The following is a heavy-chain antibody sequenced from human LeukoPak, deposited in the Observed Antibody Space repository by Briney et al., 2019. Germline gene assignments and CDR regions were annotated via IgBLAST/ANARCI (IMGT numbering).Heavy chain of an antibody. D-gene: IGHD3-22*01. V-gene: IGHV4-30-4*01. J-gene: IGHJ5*02. CDR3: ARPYYYDSRIDP. CDR2: MYYSGST. Sequence: LQTLSLTCTVSGGSISSGDYYWSWIRQPPGKCLEWIAYMYYSGSTYYNPSLKSRVTMSADTSKNQPSLKLSSVTAADTAVYYCARPYYYDSRIDPWGQGILVTVSS. CDR1: GGSISSGDYY.